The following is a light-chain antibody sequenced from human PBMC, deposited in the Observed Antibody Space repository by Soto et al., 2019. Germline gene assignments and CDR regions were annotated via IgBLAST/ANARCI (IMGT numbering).Light chain of an antibody. J-gene: IGKJ3*01. Sequence: EIVLTQSPATLSLSPGERATLSCRASQSVSSYLAWYQQKPGQAPRLLIYDASNMATGIPARFSGSGSGTDFTLTISILEPEDFAVYYCQQRSNWPPRFTFGPGTKVDIK. V-gene: IGKV3-11*01. CDR1: QSVSSY. CDR3: QQRSNWPPRFT. CDR2: DAS.